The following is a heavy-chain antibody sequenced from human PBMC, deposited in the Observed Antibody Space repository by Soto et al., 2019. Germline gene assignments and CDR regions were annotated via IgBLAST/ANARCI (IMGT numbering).Heavy chain of an antibody. CDR1: GFTFSSYS. D-gene: IGHD3-10*01. CDR2: ISSSSSYI. Sequence: GGSLRLSCASSGFTFSSYSMSWVRQAPGKGLEWVSSISSSSSYIYYADSVKGRFTISRDNAKNSLYLQMNSLRAEDTAVYYCARVYLWFGELSPASFDYWGQGTLVTVSS. V-gene: IGHV3-21*01. CDR3: ARVYLWFGELSPASFDY. J-gene: IGHJ4*02.